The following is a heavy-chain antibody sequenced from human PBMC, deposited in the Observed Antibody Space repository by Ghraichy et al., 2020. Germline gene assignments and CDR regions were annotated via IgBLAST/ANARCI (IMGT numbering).Heavy chain of an antibody. Sequence: GSLRLSCAASGFTFSNYAMSWVRQAPGKGLEWVSLIFGGGTGTYYADSVKGRFTISRDNSNNTLYLQINSLKAEDTAVFYCAKMAAHPHYNYYMDAWGNGTAVTVSS. CDR3: AKMAAHPHYNYYMDA. D-gene: IGHD5-24*01. CDR2: IFGGGTGT. CDR1: GFTFSNYA. V-gene: IGHV3-23*01. J-gene: IGHJ6*03.